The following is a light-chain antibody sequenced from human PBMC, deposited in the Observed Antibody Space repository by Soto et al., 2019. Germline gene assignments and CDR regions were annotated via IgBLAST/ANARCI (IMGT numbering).Light chain of an antibody. V-gene: IGKV1-9*01. CDR3: QQLNSYPSIT. CDR1: QGISSY. CDR2: AAS. Sequence: DIQRTQSPSTVSTSEVNRVTNTCRASQGISSYLAWYQQKPGKAPKLLIYAASTLQSGVPSRFSGSGSGTDFTLTISSLQPEDFATYYCQQLNSYPSITFGQGTR. J-gene: IGKJ5*01.